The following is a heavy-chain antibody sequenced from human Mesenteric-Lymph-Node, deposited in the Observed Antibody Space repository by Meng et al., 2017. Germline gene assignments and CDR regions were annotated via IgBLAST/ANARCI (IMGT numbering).Heavy chain of an antibody. CDR3: ARIGCSGGSCYAYFDY. J-gene: IGHJ4*02. CDR2: ISTSGSTI. Sequence: GESLKISCEASGFIVSSSYMSWVRQVPGKGLEWVSYISTSGSTIYYTDSVKGRFTISRDNAKNSLYLQMNSLRAEDTAVYYCARIGCSGGSCYAYFDYWGQGTLVTVSS. CDR1: GFIVSSSY. D-gene: IGHD2-15*01. V-gene: IGHV3-48*03.